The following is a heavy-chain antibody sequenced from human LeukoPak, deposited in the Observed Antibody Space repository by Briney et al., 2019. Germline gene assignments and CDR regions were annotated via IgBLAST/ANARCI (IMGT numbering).Heavy chain of an antibody. CDR1: GFTFSSYS. Sequence: GGSLRLSCAASGFTFSSYSMNWVRQAPGKGLEWVSSISSSSSYIYYADSVKGRFTISRDNAKNSLYLQMNSLRAEDTAVYYCARGVVAARPGYFDYWGQGTLVTVSS. D-gene: IGHD6-6*01. CDR3: ARGVVAARPGYFDY. J-gene: IGHJ4*02. CDR2: ISSSSSYI. V-gene: IGHV3-21*01.